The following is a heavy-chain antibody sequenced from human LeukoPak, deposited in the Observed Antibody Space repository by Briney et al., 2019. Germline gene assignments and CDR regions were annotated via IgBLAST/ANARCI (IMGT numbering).Heavy chain of an antibody. CDR2: IDAHGGTN. V-gene: IGHV3-11*04. CDR3: VRLRRNSDRNGYYYYYNF. CDR1: RFIFSNYY. Sequence: PGGSLRLSCAASRFIFSNYYMSWIRQAPGKGLEWIATIDAHGGTNYYADSAQDRFTISRDNAKNSLYLQMNSLRAEDTALYYCVRLRRNSDRNGYYYYYNFWGQGVLVTVSS. D-gene: IGHD3-22*01. J-gene: IGHJ4*02.